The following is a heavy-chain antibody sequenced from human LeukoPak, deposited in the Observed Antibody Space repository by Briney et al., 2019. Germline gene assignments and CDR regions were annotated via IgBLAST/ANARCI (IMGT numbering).Heavy chain of an antibody. CDR3: AKDIGVVVAASAFDI. CDR2: ISWNSGSI. V-gene: IGHV3-9*01. D-gene: IGHD2-15*01. J-gene: IGHJ3*02. Sequence: GRSLRLSCAASGFTFDDYAMHWVRQAPGKGLEWVSGISWNSGSIGYADSVKGRFTISRDNAKNSLYLQMNSLRAEDTALYYCAKDIGVVVAASAFDIWGQGTMVTVSS. CDR1: GFTFDDYA.